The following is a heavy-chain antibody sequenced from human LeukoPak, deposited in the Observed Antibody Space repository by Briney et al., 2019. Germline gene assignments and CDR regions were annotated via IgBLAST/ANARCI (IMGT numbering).Heavy chain of an antibody. J-gene: IGHJ5*02. CDR3: ARGASYYYDSSGYYYLDWFDP. CDR1: GGSLSSYY. Sequence: SETLSLTCTVSGGSLSSYYWSWIRQPPGKGLEWIGYIYYSGSTNYNPSLKSRVAISVDTSKNQFSLKLSSVTAADTAVYYCARGASYYYDSSGYYYLDWFDPWGQGTLVTVSS. V-gene: IGHV4-59*01. CDR2: IYYSGST. D-gene: IGHD3-22*01.